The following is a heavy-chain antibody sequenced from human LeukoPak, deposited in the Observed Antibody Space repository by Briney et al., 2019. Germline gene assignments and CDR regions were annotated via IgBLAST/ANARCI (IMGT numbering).Heavy chain of an antibody. V-gene: IGHV1-18*04. J-gene: IGHJ4*02. CDR1: GYPCTKFG. D-gene: IGHD5-12*01. CDR2: ISARNGNT. CDR3: ARDGGYDFHYFDY. Sequence: VASVTVYCTYSGYPCTKFGCSWGRQAPGQGHEWMGWISARNGNTNYAQRVQGRVTMTTDSSTSTAYMELRSLRSDDTAVYFCARDGGYDFHYFDYWGQGTLVTVSS.